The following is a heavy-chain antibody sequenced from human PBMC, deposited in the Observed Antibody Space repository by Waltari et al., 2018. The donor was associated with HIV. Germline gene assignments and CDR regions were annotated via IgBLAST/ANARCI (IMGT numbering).Heavy chain of an antibody. D-gene: IGHD3-3*01. CDR2: INVGNYNT. V-gene: IGHV1-3*01. CDR3: ARDYDFWSGGYHYYGMDV. J-gene: IGHJ6*02. CDR1: GYSFISYA. Sequence: QVQLVQSGAVVKKPGASVRISCETSGYSFISYALHWVRQAPGQRLEWLGWINVGNYNTKYSQKFQDRVTITGDTSASTGYMELSSLRSEDTAVYFCARDYDFWSGGYHYYGMDVWGQGTTVTVSS.